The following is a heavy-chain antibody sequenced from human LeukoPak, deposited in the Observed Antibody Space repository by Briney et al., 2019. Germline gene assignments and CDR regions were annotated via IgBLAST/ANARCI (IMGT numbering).Heavy chain of an antibody. V-gene: IGHV3-30*09. CDR1: RFTFTTFSDYV. Sequence: PGGSLRLSCAASRFTFTTFSDYVMHWARQAPGKGLEWVAAVSYDGGSEYYAASVKGRFAVSRDNSKNTLYLQMRSLRPEDTAVYYCASNFYDVGGYYYRTPVQYWGQGTPVTVSS. CDR2: VSYDGGSE. D-gene: IGHD3-22*01. CDR3: ASNFYDVGGYYYRTPVQY. J-gene: IGHJ4*02.